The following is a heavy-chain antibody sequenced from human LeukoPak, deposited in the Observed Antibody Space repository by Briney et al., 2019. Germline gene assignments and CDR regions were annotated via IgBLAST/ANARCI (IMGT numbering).Heavy chain of an antibody. D-gene: IGHD4-17*01. CDR1: GYTFRSYD. J-gene: IGHJ4*02. CDR2: ISPNNGNT. CDR3: ARLRGLRFPLFDY. V-gene: IGHV1-18*01. Sequence: ASVKVSCKASGYTFRSYDITWVRQAPGQGLEWMGWISPNNGNTNYAQKFQGRVTMTTDTPTSTAYMEMRSLRSDDTAVYYCARLRGLRFPLFDYWGQGTLVTVSS.